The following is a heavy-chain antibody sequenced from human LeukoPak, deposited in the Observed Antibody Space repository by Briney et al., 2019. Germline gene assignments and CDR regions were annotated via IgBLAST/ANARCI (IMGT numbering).Heavy chain of an antibody. Sequence: GGSLRLSCAASGFIFRSYTMIWVRQAPGKGREWVSSISSSSSYIYYTDSVKGRFTISRDNAKNSLFLQMNSLRAEDTAVYYCARTPSSGYYYFHYWGQGTLVTVSS. J-gene: IGHJ4*02. D-gene: IGHD5-12*01. V-gene: IGHV3-21*01. CDR1: GFIFRSYT. CDR3: ARTPSSGYYYFHY. CDR2: ISSSSSYI.